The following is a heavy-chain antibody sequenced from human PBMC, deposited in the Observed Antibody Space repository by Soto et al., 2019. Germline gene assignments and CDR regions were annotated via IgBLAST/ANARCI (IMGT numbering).Heavy chain of an antibody. D-gene: IGHD3-10*01. CDR1: GFTLSSHW. CDR3: AKSIYYGLGNYYYYYMDV. Sequence: EVQLVESGGGLVKPGGSLRLSCAASGFTLSSHWMHWVRQAPGKGLVWVSRINSDGSSTSDADSVKGRFTISRDNAKNTLYLQMNSLRDEDTAVYYCAKSIYYGLGNYYYYYMDVWGKGTTVTVSS. V-gene: IGHV3-74*01. CDR2: INSDGSST. J-gene: IGHJ6*03.